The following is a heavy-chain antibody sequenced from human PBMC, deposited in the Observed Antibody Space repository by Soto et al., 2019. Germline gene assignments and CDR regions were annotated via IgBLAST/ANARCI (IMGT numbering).Heavy chain of an antibody. CDR2: LSSRGFST. J-gene: IGHJ3*02. CDR1: GFTFNDYA. CDR3: ASVRAVYCSNGICFDAFDI. V-gene: IGHV3-23*01. Sequence: EVQLLESGGDLVQPGGSLRLSCAASGFTFNDYALTWVRQVPGKGLEWVSSLSSRGFSTHYAESGKGRFTISRDNIKNTVYLQMNSLRAEDTAVYYCASVRAVYCSNGICFDAFDIWGQGTLVTVSS. D-gene: IGHD2-8*01.